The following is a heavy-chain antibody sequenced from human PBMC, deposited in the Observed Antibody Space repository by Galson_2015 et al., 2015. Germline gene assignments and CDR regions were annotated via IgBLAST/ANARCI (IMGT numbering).Heavy chain of an antibody. J-gene: IGHJ4*02. CDR1: GFTFDDYT. CDR2: ISWDGGST. V-gene: IGHV3-43*01. Sequence: SLRLSCAASGFTFDDYTMHWVRQAPGKGLEWVSLISWDGGSTYYADSVRGRFTISRDNSKNSLYLQMNSLRTEDTALYYCAKDRSSGGLYDFWSGYDYWGQGTLVTVSS. D-gene: IGHD3-3*01. CDR3: AKDRSSGGLYDFWSGYDY.